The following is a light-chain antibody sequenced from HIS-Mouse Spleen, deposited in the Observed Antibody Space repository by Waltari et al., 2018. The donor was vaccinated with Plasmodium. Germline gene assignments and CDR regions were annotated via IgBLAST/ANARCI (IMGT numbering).Light chain of an antibody. J-gene: IGLJ3*02. Sequence: SYELTQPPSVSVSPGQTASITCSGDKLGDTYACWYQQKPGQSPVLVLYQDSKRPSGIPERFSGSNSGNTATLTISGTQAMDEADYYCQAWDSSTAVFGGGTKLTVL. CDR1: KLGDTY. V-gene: IGLV3-1*01. CDR2: QDS. CDR3: QAWDSSTAV.